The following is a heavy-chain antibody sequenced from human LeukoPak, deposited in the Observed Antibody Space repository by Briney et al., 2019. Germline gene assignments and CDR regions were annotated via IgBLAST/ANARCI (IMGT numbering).Heavy chain of an antibody. J-gene: IGHJ3*02. CDR1: GFTFSSYG. Sequence: GGSLRLSCAASGFTFSSYGMHWLRQAPGKGVELVAVIWSDGNNRLYADSVKRRFTFSRDNSKNTLSLQMNSLRAEDTAVYYCAKERGPFDAFDIWGPGTRVTVSS. CDR3: AKERGPFDAFDI. CDR2: IWSDGNNR. V-gene: IGHV3-33*06.